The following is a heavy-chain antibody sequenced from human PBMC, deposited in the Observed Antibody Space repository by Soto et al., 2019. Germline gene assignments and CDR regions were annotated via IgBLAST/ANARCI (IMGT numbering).Heavy chain of an antibody. CDR3: ARGPSGDKVPS. V-gene: IGHV4-30-4*01. CDR1: GGSITSDYSC. CDR2: IFDSGTT. J-gene: IGHJ5*02. Sequence: QVQLQESGPGLVKPSQTLSLTCTVSGGSITSDYSCWSWIRQPPGEGLEWIGHIFDSGTTYTNPSRRSQAAISLDTSTNHFSLTLSSATAADTAVYYRARGPSGDKVPSWGQGALVTVSS. D-gene: IGHD3-10*01.